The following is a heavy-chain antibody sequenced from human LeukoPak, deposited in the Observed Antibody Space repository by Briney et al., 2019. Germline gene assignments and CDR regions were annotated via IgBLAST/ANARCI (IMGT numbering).Heavy chain of an antibody. CDR2: IYYSGST. J-gene: IGHJ4*02. V-gene: IGHV4-59*01. D-gene: IGHD3-10*01. Sequence: SETLSLTCTVSGGSISSYYWSWIRQPPGKGLEWLGYIYYSGSTNYNPSLKSRVTISVDTSKNQFSLKLSSVTAADTAVYYCAGDQMGVTHYWGQGTLVTVSS. CDR3: AGDQMGVTHY. CDR1: GGSISSYY.